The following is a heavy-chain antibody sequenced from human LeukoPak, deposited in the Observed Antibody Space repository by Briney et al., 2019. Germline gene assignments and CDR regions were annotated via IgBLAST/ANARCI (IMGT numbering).Heavy chain of an antibody. V-gene: IGHV3-30*03. J-gene: IGHJ4*02. Sequence: GGSLRLSCAASGFTFSSYSMNWVRQAPGKGLEWVAVISYDGSNKYYADSVKGRFTISRDNSKNTLYLQMNSLRAEDTAVYYCARIGTLLPHWGQGTLVTVSS. CDR3: ARIGTLLPH. CDR2: ISYDGSNK. D-gene: IGHD1-14*01. CDR1: GFTFSSYS.